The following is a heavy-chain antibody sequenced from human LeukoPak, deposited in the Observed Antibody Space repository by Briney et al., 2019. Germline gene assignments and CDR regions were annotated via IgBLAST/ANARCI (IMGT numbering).Heavy chain of an antibody. CDR1: GYTFSGHY. CDR3: ASWYYVSSGYYYFVS. D-gene: IGHD3-22*01. V-gene: IGHV1-2*02. CDR2: IEPSSGAT. Sequence: ASVKVSRKASGYTFSGHYMHWLRQARAQGLEGMGWIEPSSGATNYAQKLAGRVTMTRDTSNSTSYMWLSRLRSDDTGLYYCASWYYVSSGYYYFVSSGEGTLGTVSS. J-gene: IGHJ4*02.